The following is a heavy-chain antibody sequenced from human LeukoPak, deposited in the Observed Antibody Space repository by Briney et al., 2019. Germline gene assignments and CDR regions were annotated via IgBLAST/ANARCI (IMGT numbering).Heavy chain of an antibody. Sequence: GESLKISCKGSGYGFTSYWIGWVRQMPGKGLEWMGIIYPGDSDTRYSPSFQGQVTISADKSISTAYLQWSSLKASDTAMYYCARLAYDSSGYYSEFDYWGQGTLVTVSS. V-gene: IGHV5-51*01. CDR2: IYPGDSDT. CDR1: GYGFTSYW. J-gene: IGHJ4*02. D-gene: IGHD3-22*01. CDR3: ARLAYDSSGYYSEFDY.